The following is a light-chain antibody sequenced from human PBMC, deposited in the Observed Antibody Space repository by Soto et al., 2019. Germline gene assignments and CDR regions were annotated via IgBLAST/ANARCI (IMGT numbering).Light chain of an antibody. CDR3: QQRSSWPSIT. CDR2: DGS. Sequence: EIVLTQSPATLSLSPGERATLSCRASQSVSSYLACYQQKPGQAPRLLIYDGSNRAIGIPARFSGSGSGTDFTLTISNLEPEDFAVYYCQQRSSWPSITCGQGTRLEMK. J-gene: IGKJ5*01. V-gene: IGKV3-11*01. CDR1: QSVSSY.